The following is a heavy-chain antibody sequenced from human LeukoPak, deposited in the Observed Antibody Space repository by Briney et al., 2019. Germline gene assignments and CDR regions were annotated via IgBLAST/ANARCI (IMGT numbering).Heavy chain of an antibody. J-gene: IGHJ4*02. D-gene: IGHD6-13*01. CDR1: GFTFSNYS. CDR2: IGITSDYI. Sequence: GGSLRLSCAASGFTFSNYSMNWVRQAPGKGLEWISSIGITSDYIYYADSVKGRFTISRDNAKNSLYLQMNSLRAEDTAVYYCARDLYSSPPNYFDYWGQGTLSPSPQ. CDR3: ARDLYSSPPNYFDY. V-gene: IGHV3-21*06.